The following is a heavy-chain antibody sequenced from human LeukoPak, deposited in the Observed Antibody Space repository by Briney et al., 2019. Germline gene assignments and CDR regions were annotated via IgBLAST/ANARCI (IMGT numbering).Heavy chain of an antibody. D-gene: IGHD1-26*01. CDR3: ARDLASGSYWNWFDP. CDR1: GYSISSGYY. CDR2: IYHSGST. V-gene: IGHV4-38-2*02. J-gene: IGHJ5*02. Sequence: SETLSLTCTVSGYSISSGYYWGWIRQPPGKGLEWIGSIYHSGSTYYNPSLKSRVTISIDTSKNQFSLKLSSVTAADTAVYYCARDLASGSYWNWFDPWGQGTLVTVSS.